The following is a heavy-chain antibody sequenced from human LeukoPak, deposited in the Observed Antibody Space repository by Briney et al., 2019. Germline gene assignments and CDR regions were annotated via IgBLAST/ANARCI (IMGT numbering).Heavy chain of an antibody. CDR3: ARDGAQFTMKDAFDI. CDR2: ISAYNGNT. D-gene: IGHD3-22*01. V-gene: IGHV1-18*01. CDR1: GYTFTSYG. J-gene: IGHJ3*02. Sequence: GSVKVSCKASGYTFTSYGISWVRQAPGQGLEWMGWISAYNGNTNYAQKLQGRVTMTTDTSTSTAYMELRSLRSEDTAVYYCARDGAQFTMKDAFDIWGQGTMVTVSS.